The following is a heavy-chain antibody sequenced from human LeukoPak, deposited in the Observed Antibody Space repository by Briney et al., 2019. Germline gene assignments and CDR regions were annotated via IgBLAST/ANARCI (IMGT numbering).Heavy chain of an antibody. Sequence: SETLSLTCTVSGGSISSYYWSWIRQPPGKGLEWIGYIYYSGSTNYNPSLKSRVTISVATSKNQFSLKLSSVTAADTAVYYCARDYDFWSGFDYWGQGTLVTVSS. V-gene: IGHV4-59*01. CDR2: IYYSGST. J-gene: IGHJ4*02. D-gene: IGHD3-3*01. CDR3: ARDYDFWSGFDY. CDR1: GGSISSYY.